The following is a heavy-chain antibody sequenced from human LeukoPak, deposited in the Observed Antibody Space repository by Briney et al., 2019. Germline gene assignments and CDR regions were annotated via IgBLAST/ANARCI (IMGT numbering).Heavy chain of an antibody. CDR2: INPNSGGT. CDR1: GYTFTGYY. D-gene: IGHD6-6*01. Sequence: VASVKVSCKASGYTFTGYYMHWVRQAPGQGLEWMGWINPNSGGTNYAQKFQGRVTMTRDTSISTAYMELSRLRSDDTAVYYCARDLGGSSSDYWGQGTLVIVSS. CDR3: ARDLGGSSSDY. J-gene: IGHJ4*02. V-gene: IGHV1-2*02.